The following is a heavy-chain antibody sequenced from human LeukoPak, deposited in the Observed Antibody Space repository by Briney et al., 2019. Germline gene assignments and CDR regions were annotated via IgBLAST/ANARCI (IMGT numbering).Heavy chain of an antibody. CDR2: IYYSGST. CDR3: ARPNCSSTSCHYYFDY. Sequence: SETLSLTCTVSGGSISSYYWSWIRQPPGQGLEWIGYIYYSGSTNYNPSLKSRVTISVDTSKNQFPLKLSSVTAADTAVYYCARPNCSSTSCHYYFDYWGQGTLVTVSS. J-gene: IGHJ4*02. V-gene: IGHV4-59*01. CDR1: GGSISSYY. D-gene: IGHD2-2*01.